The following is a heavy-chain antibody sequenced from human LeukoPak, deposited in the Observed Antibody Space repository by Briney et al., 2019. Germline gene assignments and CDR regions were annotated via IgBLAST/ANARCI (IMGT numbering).Heavy chain of an antibody. J-gene: IGHJ4*02. CDR2: IYHGGST. Sequence: SETLSLTCAVSGGSISSSNWWSWVRQPPGKGLEWIGEIYHGGSTNYNPSLKSRVTISVDKSKNQFSLKLSSVTAADTAVYYCATRGGSSWVLLYWGQGTLVTVSS. V-gene: IGHV4-4*02. CDR3: ATRGGSSWVLLY. CDR1: GGSISSSNW. D-gene: IGHD6-13*01.